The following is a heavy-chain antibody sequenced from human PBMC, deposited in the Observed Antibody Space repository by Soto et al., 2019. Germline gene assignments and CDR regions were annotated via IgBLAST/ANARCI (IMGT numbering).Heavy chain of an antibody. D-gene: IGHD1-26*01. Sequence: GGSLRLSCVASGFTFTNYAMTWVRQGPGGGLEWVSTISADGSATHYADSAKGRFTLSRDNSKNTLSLQMNSLRAEDTAIYYCATDVGPIFFDRWGQGTLVTVSS. V-gene: IGHV3-23*01. CDR2: ISADGSAT. J-gene: IGHJ4*02. CDR1: GFTFTNYA. CDR3: ATDVGPIFFDR.